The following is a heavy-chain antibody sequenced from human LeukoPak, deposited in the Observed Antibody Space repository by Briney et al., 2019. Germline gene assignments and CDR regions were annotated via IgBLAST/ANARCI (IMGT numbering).Heavy chain of an antibody. CDR2: IYSGGSA. D-gene: IGHD2-2*01. CDR3: ARAYQLHFDY. V-gene: IGHV3-53*01. J-gene: IGHJ4*02. CDR1: GFTVSSNY. Sequence: GGSLRLSCAASGFTVSSNYMSWVRQAPGKGLEWVSVIYSGGSAYYADSVKGRFTISRDNSKNTLYLQMNSLRAEDTAVYYCARAYQLHFDYWGQGTLVTVSS.